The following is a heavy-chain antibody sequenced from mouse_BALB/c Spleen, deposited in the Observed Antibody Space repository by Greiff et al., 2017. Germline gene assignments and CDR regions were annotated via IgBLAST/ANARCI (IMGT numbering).Heavy chain of an antibody. CDR1: GFTFSSFG. CDR3: ASNRPRMDDMDY. CDR2: ISSGSSTI. D-gene: IGHD2-3*01. Sequence: EVMLVESGGGLVQPGGSRKLSCAASGFTFSSFGMHWVRQAPEKGLEWVAYISSGSSTIYYADTVKGRFTISRDNPKNTLFLQMTSLRSEDTAMYYCASNRPRMDDMDYWGQGTSVTVSS. V-gene: IGHV5-17*02. J-gene: IGHJ4*01.